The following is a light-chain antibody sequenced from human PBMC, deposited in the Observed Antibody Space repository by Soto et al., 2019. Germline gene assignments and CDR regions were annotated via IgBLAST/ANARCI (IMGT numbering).Light chain of an antibody. Sequence: QSALTQPASVSGSPGQSITISCTGTSSDVGSYNFVSWYQQHPGKAPKLTIYEGSERPSGVSNRFSGSKSGNTASLTISGLQAEDEADYYCCSYAGSSTYVFGGGTQLTVL. CDR3: CSYAGSSTYV. V-gene: IGLV2-23*01. CDR2: EGS. J-gene: IGLJ7*01. CDR1: SSDVGSYNF.